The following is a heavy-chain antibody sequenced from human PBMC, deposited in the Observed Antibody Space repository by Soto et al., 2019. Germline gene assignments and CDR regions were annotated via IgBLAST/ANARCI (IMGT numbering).Heavy chain of an antibody. Sequence: QVQLEQSGAEVKQPGASVKVSCKASGYTFTNYGVSWVRQAPGQGLEWMGWISAYNGDTKYSQKFQGRVTMTTDTSTSTAYMELRSLISDDTAVYYCARVPSFSTLDYWGQGSLVSVSS. CDR3: ARVPSFSTLDY. V-gene: IGHV1-18*04. CDR1: GYTFTNYG. J-gene: IGHJ4*02. CDR2: ISAYNGDT. D-gene: IGHD4-4*01.